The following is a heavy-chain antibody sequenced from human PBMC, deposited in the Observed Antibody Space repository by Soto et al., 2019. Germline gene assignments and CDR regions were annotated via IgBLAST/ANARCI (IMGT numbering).Heavy chain of an antibody. D-gene: IGHD4-17*01. V-gene: IGHV1-69*06. CDR3: SRERVTTVAFNI. Sequence: QVQLVQSGAEVKKPGSSVKVSCKASGGTFSSYAISWVRQAPGQGLEWMGGIIPIFGTANYAQKFQGRVTITADKSTSTAYMELSRLRSEDTAVYYCSRERVTTVAFNIWGQGTMVTVSS. CDR2: IIPIFGTA. CDR1: GGTFSSYA. J-gene: IGHJ3*02.